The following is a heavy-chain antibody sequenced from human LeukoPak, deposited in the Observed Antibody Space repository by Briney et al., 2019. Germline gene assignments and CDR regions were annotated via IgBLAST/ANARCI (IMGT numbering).Heavy chain of an antibody. CDR2: ISRSGSAL. CDR3: ARAGTYYYDSSGYFFDY. J-gene: IGHJ4*02. Sequence: PGGSLRLSCAASGFTFNSYEMNWVRQAPGKGLEWVSYISRSGSALYYADSVKGRFTISRDNAKNPLYLQMNSLRAEDTAVYYCARAGTYYYDSSGYFFDYWGQGTLVTVSS. V-gene: IGHV3-48*03. D-gene: IGHD3-22*01. CDR1: GFTFNSYE.